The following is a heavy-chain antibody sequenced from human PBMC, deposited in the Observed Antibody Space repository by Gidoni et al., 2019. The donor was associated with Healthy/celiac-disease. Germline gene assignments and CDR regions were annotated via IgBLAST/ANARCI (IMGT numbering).Heavy chain of an antibody. Sequence: QLQLQESGPGLVKPSETLSLTCTVSGGSISSSSYYWGWIRQPPGKGLEWIGSIYYSGSTYYNPSLKSRVTISVDTSKNQFSLKLSSVTAADTAVYYCARRQLYYDFRNNWFDPWGQGTLVTVSS. D-gene: IGHD3-3*01. CDR1: GGSISSSSYY. CDR3: ARRQLYYDFRNNWFDP. CDR2: IYYSGST. V-gene: IGHV4-39*01. J-gene: IGHJ5*02.